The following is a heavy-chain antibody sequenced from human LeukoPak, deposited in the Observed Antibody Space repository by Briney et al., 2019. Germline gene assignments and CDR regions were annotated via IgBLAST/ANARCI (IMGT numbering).Heavy chain of an antibody. D-gene: IGHD6-6*01. CDR2: IIPILGIA. J-gene: IGHJ4*02. CDR1: GGTFSSYA. Sequence: VKVSCKASGGTFSSYAISWVRQAPGQGLEWMGRIIPILGIANYAQKFQGRVTITADKSTSTAYMELSSLRSEDTAVYYCARDRYRIAARKGDDYWGQGTLVTVSS. V-gene: IGHV1-69*04. CDR3: ARDRYRIAARKGDDY.